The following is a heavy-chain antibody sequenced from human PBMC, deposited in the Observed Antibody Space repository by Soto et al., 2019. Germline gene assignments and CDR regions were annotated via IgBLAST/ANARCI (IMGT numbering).Heavy chain of an antibody. CDR3: VRDRRPRGHPFDI. D-gene: IGHD3-10*01. CDR1: GFSFSSSW. V-gene: IGHV3-74*03. CDR2: ISFDGTAT. J-gene: IGHJ3*02. Sequence: EVQLVESGGGLVQPGGSLRLSCAASGFSFSSSWMHWVRQAPGKGLVWVSRISFDGTATTSADAVKGRFIISRDNAKNTLFLQMHNLRADDTAMYYCVRDRRPRGHPFDIWGQGTFVSVSS.